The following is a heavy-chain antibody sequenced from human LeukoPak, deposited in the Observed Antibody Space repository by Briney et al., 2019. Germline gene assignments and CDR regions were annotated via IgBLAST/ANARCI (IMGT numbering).Heavy chain of an antibody. CDR1: GGTFSSYA. J-gene: IGHJ6*03. Sequence: VASVKVSCKASGGTFSSYAISWVRQAPGQGLEWMGGIIPIFGTANYAQKFQGRVTITTDESTSTAYMELSSLRSEDTAVYYCAREKIGIQLGYYYYYYMDVWGKGTTVTVSS. V-gene: IGHV1-69*05. CDR3: AREKIGIQLGYYYYYYMDV. CDR2: IIPIFGTA. D-gene: IGHD5-18*01.